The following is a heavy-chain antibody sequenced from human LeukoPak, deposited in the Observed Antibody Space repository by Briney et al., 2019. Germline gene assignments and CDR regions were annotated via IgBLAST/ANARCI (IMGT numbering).Heavy chain of an antibody. Sequence: PGRSLRLSCAACGFTYDDYAMHWVRQAAGKGLEWVSGISWNSGSIGYADSVKGRFTISRDNAKNSLYLQMNSLRAEDTALYYCAKDSHWGPFDYYYGMDVWGQGTTVTVSS. CDR1: GFTYDDYA. J-gene: IGHJ6*02. V-gene: IGHV3-9*01. D-gene: IGHD7-27*01. CDR2: ISWNSGSI. CDR3: AKDSHWGPFDYYYGMDV.